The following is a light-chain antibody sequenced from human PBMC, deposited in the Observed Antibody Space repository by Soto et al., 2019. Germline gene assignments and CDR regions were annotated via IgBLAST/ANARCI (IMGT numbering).Light chain of an antibody. V-gene: IGKV3-15*01. CDR2: GAS. Sequence: EIVMTQSPATLSVSPGGRVTLSCRASQTVTTNLAWYQQKPGRAPRLLIYGASTRATGIPARFSGSGSGTEFTLTISSLQSEDFAVYYCQQYSHWPSFGQGTKLEIK. CDR1: QTVTTN. J-gene: IGKJ2*01. CDR3: QQYSHWPS.